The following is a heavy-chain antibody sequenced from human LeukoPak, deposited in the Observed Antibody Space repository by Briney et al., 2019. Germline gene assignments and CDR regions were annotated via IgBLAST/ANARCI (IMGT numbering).Heavy chain of an antibody. CDR2: INHSGST. Sequence: SETLSLTCAVYGGSFSGYYWSWIRQPPGKGLEWIGEINHSGSTNYNPSLKSRVTISVDTSKNQFSLKLSSVTAADTAVYYCARGFDAFDIWGQGTMVTVSS. J-gene: IGHJ3*02. CDR3: ARGFDAFDI. CDR1: GGSFSGYY. V-gene: IGHV4-34*01.